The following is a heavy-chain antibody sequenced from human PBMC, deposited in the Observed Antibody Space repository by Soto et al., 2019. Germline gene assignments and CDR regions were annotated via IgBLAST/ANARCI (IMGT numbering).Heavy chain of an antibody. V-gene: IGHV4-31*03. CDR3: VTGSRRLYDFEY. D-gene: IGHD1-26*01. Sequence: VQLQESGPGLVKPSQTLSLTCTVSGGSISSGGSYWSWIRQHPGKGQEWIAYIYYSGTTSYNPSLKSRLTISVDTSKNQFSLKLISVSAADTAVYYCVTGSRRLYDFEYWGQGTLVTVSS. CDR2: IYYSGTT. J-gene: IGHJ4*02. CDR1: GGSISSGGSY.